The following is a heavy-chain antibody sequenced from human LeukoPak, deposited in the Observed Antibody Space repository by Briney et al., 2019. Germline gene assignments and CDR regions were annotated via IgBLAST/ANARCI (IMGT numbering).Heavy chain of an antibody. CDR1: GYSFTSYS. CDR3: ARLGLGYPFDY. Sequence: GESLKISCKGSGYSFTSYSSGWVGQMPGKGLEWMGILYPGDTDTRYTPSFQGQVTISADKSISTAYLQWSSLKASDTAMYYCARLGLGYPFDYWGQGTLVTVSS. CDR2: LYPGDTDT. J-gene: IGHJ4*02. V-gene: IGHV5-51*01. D-gene: IGHD2-15*01.